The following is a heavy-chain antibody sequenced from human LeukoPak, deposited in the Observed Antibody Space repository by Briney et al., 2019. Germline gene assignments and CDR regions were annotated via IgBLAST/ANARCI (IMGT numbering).Heavy chain of an antibody. CDR2: IYDSGNT. CDR1: GGSISGYY. D-gene: IGHD6-19*01. CDR3: ARHRSKAVAGTAGWFDP. V-gene: IGHV4-59*08. Sequence: PSETLSLTCTVSGGSISGYYWSWIRQPPGKGLEWIGYIYDSGNTNYNPSLKSRVTISVDTSKKQFSLKLSSVTAADTAVYYCARHRSKAVAGTAGWFDPWGQGTLVTVSS. J-gene: IGHJ5*02.